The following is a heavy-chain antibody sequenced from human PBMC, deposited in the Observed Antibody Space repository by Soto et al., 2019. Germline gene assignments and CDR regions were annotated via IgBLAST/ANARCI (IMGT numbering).Heavy chain of an antibody. CDR2: ISAYNGNT. CDR3: ALIPDYDFWSGPDAFDI. CDR1: GYTFTSYG. Sequence: ASVKVSCKASGYTFTSYGISWVRRAPGQGLEWMGWISAYNGNTNYAQKLQGRVTMTTDTSTSTAYMELRSLRSDDTAVYYCALIPDYDFWSGPDAFDIWGQETMVTVSS. V-gene: IGHV1-18*01. J-gene: IGHJ3*02. D-gene: IGHD3-3*01.